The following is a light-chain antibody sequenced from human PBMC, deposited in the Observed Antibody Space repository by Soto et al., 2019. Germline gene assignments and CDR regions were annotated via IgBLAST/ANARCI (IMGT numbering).Light chain of an antibody. Sequence: QSALTQPASVSGAPGQAITISCTGTSSDIGSSNLVSWYQQHPGKAPKLIIYEGSRRPSGVSGRFSGSKSGNTASLTISGLQAEDEADYDCCSFARSSTSYVFGTGTKVTVL. CDR3: CSFARSSTSYV. CDR1: SSDIGSSNL. V-gene: IGLV2-23*01. J-gene: IGLJ1*01. CDR2: EGS.